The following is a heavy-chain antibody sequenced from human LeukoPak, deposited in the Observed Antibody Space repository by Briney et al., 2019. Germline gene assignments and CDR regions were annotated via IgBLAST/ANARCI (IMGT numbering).Heavy chain of an antibody. D-gene: IGHD3-10*01. Sequence: SETLSLTCTVSGGSISSRPYCWGWIRQPPGKGLEWLGSFYYSGSTYYKPSLKSRVTISVDTSKNQFSLNLSSVTAADTAVYYCARSDGYGLVGIWGQGTMVTVSS. V-gene: IGHV4-39*07. J-gene: IGHJ3*02. CDR2: FYYSGST. CDR1: GGSISSRPYC. CDR3: ARSDGYGLVGI.